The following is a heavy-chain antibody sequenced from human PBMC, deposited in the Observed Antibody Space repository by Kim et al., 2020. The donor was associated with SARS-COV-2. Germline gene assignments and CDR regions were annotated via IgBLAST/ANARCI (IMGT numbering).Heavy chain of an antibody. V-gene: IGHV3-11*05. CDR3: PRDQQLIPY. Sequence: GGSLRLSCAASGFTFSDYYMSWIRQAPGKGLEWVCGSSSYTNYADSVKGRFTISRDNAKNSLYLQMNSLRAEDTAVYYCPRDQQLIPYWGQGTLVIVSS. J-gene: IGHJ4*02. CDR1: GFTFSDYY. D-gene: IGHD6-13*01. CDR2: GSSSYT.